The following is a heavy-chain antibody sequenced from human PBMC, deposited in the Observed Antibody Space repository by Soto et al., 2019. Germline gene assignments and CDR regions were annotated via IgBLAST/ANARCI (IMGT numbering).Heavy chain of an antibody. CDR2: IKSKTDGGTT. CDR1: GFTFSNAW. D-gene: IGHD6-19*01. Sequence: GGSLRLSCAASGFTFSNAWMNWVRQAPGKGLEWVGRIKSKTDGGTTDYAAPVKGRFTISRDDSKNTLYLQMNSLKTEDTAMYYCTTDWIAVAGTFDYWGQGTLVTVSS. CDR3: TTDWIAVAGTFDY. J-gene: IGHJ4*02. V-gene: IGHV3-15*07.